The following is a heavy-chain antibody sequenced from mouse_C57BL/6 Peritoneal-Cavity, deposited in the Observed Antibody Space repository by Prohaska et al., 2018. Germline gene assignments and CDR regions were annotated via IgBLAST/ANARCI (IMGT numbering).Heavy chain of an antibody. CDR2: IYPGSGNT. J-gene: IGHJ4*01. CDR1: GSSFTSYY. CDR3: ARRAYAMDY. Sequence: QVQLQQSGPELVKPGASVKISCKASGSSFTSYYIHWVKQRPGQGLEWIGWIYPGSGNTKYNEKFKGKATLTADTSSSTAYMQLSSLTSEDSAVYYCARRAYAMDYWGQGTSVTVSS. D-gene: IGHD3-1*01. V-gene: IGHV1-66*01.